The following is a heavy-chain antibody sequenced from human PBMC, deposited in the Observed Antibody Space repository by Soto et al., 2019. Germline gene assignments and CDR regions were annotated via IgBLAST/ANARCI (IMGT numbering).Heavy chain of an antibody. Sequence: QVQLVQSGAEVKKPGASVKVSCKASGYIFDSYGISWVRQAPGQGLEWMGWISPYNGNTNYAQKIQGRGTMTTDTSTRTAYMELSSLRSDDTAVYYCARDKAKFVTDYYHYYGMDVWGQGTTVTVSS. D-gene: IGHD2-21*02. J-gene: IGHJ6*02. CDR2: ISPYNGNT. V-gene: IGHV1-18*01. CDR1: GYIFDSYG. CDR3: ARDKAKFVTDYYHYYGMDV.